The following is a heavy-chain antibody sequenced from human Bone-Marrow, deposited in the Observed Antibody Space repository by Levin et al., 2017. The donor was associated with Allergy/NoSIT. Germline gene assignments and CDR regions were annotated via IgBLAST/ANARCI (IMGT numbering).Heavy chain of an antibody. CDR3: AREPIFSGSHFDC. J-gene: IGHJ4*02. CDR1: EFTFSNYV. CDR2: IWFDGSRK. D-gene: IGHD1-26*01. Sequence: GGSLRLSCAASEFTFSNYVMHWVRQAPGKGLEWVALIWFDGSRKDYADSVKGRFTISRDNSNNILYLQMNSLRAEDTAIYYCAREPIFSGSHFDCWGQGTLVTVSS. V-gene: IGHV3-33*01.